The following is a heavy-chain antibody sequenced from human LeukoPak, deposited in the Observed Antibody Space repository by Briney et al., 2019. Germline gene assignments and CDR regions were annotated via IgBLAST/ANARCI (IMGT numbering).Heavy chain of an antibody. CDR2: MNPNSGNT. V-gene: IGHV1-8*01. CDR3: ARGGVDYDSSGSSDAFDI. Sequence: ASVEVSCKASGYTFTSYDINWVRQATGQGLEWMGWMNPNSGNTGYAQKFQGRVIITRNTSISTAYMELSSLRSEDTAVYYCARGGVDYDSSGSSDAFDIWGQGTMVTVSS. CDR1: GYTFTSYD. D-gene: IGHD3-22*01. J-gene: IGHJ3*02.